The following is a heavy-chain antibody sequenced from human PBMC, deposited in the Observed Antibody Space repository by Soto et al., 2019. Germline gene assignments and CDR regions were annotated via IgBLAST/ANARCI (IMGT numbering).Heavy chain of an antibody. CDR3: ARAYGTMAPPENWFDP. CDR2: INAGNGNT. D-gene: IGHD3-10*01. CDR1: GYTFTSYA. J-gene: IGHJ5*02. V-gene: IGHV1-3*01. Sequence: GASVKVSCKASGYTFTSYAMHWVRQAPGQRLEWMGWINAGNGNTKYSQKFQGRVTITRDTSASTAYMELSSLRSDDTAVYYCARAYGTMAPPENWFDPWGQGTLVTVSS.